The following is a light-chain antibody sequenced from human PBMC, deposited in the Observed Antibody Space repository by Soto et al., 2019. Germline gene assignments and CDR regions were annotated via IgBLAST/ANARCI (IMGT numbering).Light chain of an antibody. V-gene: IGLV1-40*01. J-gene: IGLJ3*02. CDR1: YSNIGAGYE. CDR3: QSYDSSLSDSGV. CDR2: GHN. Sequence: QSVLTQPPSVSGAPGQRVTISCTGSYSNIGAGYEVHWYQQIPGTAPKLLISGHNNRPSGVPDRFFGSKSGTSASLTIIGLQAEDEADYYCQSYDSSLSDSGVFGGGTKVTVL.